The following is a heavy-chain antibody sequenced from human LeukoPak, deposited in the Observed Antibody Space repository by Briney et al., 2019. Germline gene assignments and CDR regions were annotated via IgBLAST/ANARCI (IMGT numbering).Heavy chain of an antibody. CDR3: ARDLGELSWAFYFDY. V-gene: IGHV3-7*03. Sequence: GGSLRLSCAASGFTFSSYWMSWVRQAPGKGLEWVANIKQDGSEKYYVDSVKSRFTISRDNAKNSLYLQMNSLRAEDTAVYYCARDLGELSWAFYFDYWGQGTLVTVSS. CDR1: GFTFSSYW. D-gene: IGHD3-16*02. CDR2: IKQDGSEK. J-gene: IGHJ4*02.